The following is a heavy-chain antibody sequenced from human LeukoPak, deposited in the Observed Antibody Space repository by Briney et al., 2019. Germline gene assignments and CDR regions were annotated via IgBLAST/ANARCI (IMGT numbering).Heavy chain of an antibody. J-gene: IGHJ4*02. D-gene: IGHD3-22*01. Sequence: GGSLRLSCAASGFSFSSYSLNWVRQAPGKGLEWVSSISSSSSYIFYVDSVKGRFTISRDNAKNSLYLQMNSLRAEDTAVYYCARGPSYYETSGYYSEYWGQGTQVTVSS. CDR1: GFSFSSYS. CDR3: ARGPSYYETSGYYSEY. CDR2: ISSSSSYI. V-gene: IGHV3-21*01.